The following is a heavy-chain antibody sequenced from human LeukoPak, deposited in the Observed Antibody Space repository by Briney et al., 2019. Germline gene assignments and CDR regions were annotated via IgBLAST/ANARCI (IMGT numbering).Heavy chain of an antibody. CDR1: GFTFSNYG. Sequence: PGGSLRLSCAASGFTFSNYGMHWVRQAPGKGLEWVALIWYDGGNKDYADSVKGRFTISRDNSKNTLYLQMNSLRAEDTAVYYCAKLREMATIYDYMDVWGKGTTVTVSS. V-gene: IGHV3-33*06. D-gene: IGHD5-24*01. CDR2: IWYDGGNK. J-gene: IGHJ6*03. CDR3: AKLREMATIYDYMDV.